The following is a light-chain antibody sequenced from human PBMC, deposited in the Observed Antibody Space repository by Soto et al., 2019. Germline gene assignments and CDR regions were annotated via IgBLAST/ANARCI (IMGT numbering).Light chain of an antibody. J-gene: IGLJ2*01. CDR2: SNN. CDR3: ATWDDSLNGVV. V-gene: IGLV1-44*01. Sequence: QTVVTQPPSASGTPGQRVTISCSGSSSNIGSNTVAWYQQLPGTAPKLLIYSNNQRPSGVPDRFSGSKSGTSASLAISGLQSEDEAHYHCATWDDSLNGVVFGGGTKLTVL. CDR1: SSNIGSNT.